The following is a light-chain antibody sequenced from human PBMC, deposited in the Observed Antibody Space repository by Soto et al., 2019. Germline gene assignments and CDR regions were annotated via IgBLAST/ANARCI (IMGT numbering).Light chain of an antibody. Sequence: QSVLTQPPSASGTPGQRVTISCSGSSSNIGSNTVNWYQQLPGTAPKLLIYSNNQRPSGVPDRFSGSKSGTSASLDISGLQSEDEADYYCAAWDDSLAVVFGGGTKLTVL. CDR3: AAWDDSLAVV. CDR2: SNN. CDR1: SSNIGSNT. J-gene: IGLJ2*01. V-gene: IGLV1-44*01.